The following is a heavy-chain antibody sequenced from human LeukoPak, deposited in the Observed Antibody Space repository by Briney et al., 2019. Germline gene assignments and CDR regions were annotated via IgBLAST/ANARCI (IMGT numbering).Heavy chain of an antibody. D-gene: IGHD6-19*01. V-gene: IGHV4-59*01. CDR3: ARVEQWLVPWFDP. J-gene: IGHJ5*02. CDR1: GDSISSYY. CDR2: IYYSGTT. Sequence: PSETLSLTCTVSGDSISSYYWTWIRQPPGKGLEWIGYIYYSGTTNYNPSLKSRVTISVDTSKNQFSLKLSSVTAADTAVYYCARVEQWLVPWFDPWGQGTLVIVSS.